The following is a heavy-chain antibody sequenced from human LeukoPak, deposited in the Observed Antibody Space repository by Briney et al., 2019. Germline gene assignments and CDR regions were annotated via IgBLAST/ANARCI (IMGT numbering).Heavy chain of an antibody. J-gene: IGHJ4*02. CDR3: ASVRGYSYGYGY. Sequence: SVKVSCKASGGTFSSYAISWVRQAPGQGLEWMGRIIPILGIANYAQKFQGRVTITADKSTSTAYMELSSLRSEDTAVDYCASVRGYSYGYGYWGQGTLVTVSS. V-gene: IGHV1-69*04. D-gene: IGHD5-18*01. CDR1: GGTFSSYA. CDR2: IIPILGIA.